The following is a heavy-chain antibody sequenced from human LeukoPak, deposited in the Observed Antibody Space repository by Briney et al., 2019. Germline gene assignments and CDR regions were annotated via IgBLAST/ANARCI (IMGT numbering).Heavy chain of an antibody. CDR3: ARLWSGDYYFAY. J-gene: IGHJ4*02. Sequence: SETLSLTCTVSGGSISSSSYYWGWIRQPPGKGLEWIGTIYYSGTTYYNSSLKSRVTISADTSKKHFSLRLSSVTAADTAVYYCARLWSGDYYFAYWGQGTLVTVSP. CDR2: IYYSGTT. V-gene: IGHV4-39*01. CDR1: GGSISSSSYY. D-gene: IGHD3-3*01.